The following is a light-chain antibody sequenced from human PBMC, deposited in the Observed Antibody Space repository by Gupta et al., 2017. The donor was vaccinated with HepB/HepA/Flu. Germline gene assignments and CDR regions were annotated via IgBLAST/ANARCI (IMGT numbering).Light chain of an antibody. CDR3: SSYAGSNNVV. V-gene: IGLV2-8*01. J-gene: IGLJ2*01. CDR1: SSDVGGYNH. CDR2: EVN. Sequence: QSALTQPPSASGSPGQSVTISCTGTSSDVGGYNHVSWYQQHPGTAPKLMIFEVNQRPSVVPDRFSGSKSGNTASLTVSGLQADDEANYYCSSYAGSNNVVFGGGTKLTVL.